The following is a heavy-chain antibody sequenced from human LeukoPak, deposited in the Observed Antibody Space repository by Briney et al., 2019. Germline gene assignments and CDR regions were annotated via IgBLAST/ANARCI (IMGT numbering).Heavy chain of an antibody. CDR2: INPSGGIT. J-gene: IGHJ5*02. V-gene: IGHV1-46*01. Sequence: ASVKVSCKASGYTFTSYYMHWVRQAPGQGLEWMGIINPSGGITSYAQKFQGRVTMTRDMSTSTVYMELSSLRSEDTAVYYCARSGVVVPAAIGQNWFDPWGQGTLVTVSS. CDR3: ARSGVVVPAAIGQNWFDP. D-gene: IGHD2-2*01. CDR1: GYTFTSYY.